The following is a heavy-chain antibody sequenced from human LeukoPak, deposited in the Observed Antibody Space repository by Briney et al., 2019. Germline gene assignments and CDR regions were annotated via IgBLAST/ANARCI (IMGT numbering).Heavy chain of an antibody. CDR2: IYTSGST. CDR1: GGSISSGSYY. J-gene: IGHJ6*03. CDR3: ARVTMVRDKLYYMDV. Sequence: PSETLSLTCTVSGGSISSGSYYWSWIRQPAGKGLEWNGRIYTSGSTNYNPSLKSRVTISVDTSKNQFSLKLSSVTAADTAVYYCARVTMVRDKLYYMDVWGKGTTVTVSS. D-gene: IGHD3-10*01. V-gene: IGHV4-61*02.